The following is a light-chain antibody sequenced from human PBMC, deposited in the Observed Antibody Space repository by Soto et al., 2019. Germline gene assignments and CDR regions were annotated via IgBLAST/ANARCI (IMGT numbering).Light chain of an antibody. CDR2: GAS. Sequence: DIQLPQSPSSLSASVGDRVSITCRASRRISTSLNWYQQKPGKAPKLLIHGASTLQSGVPSRFSGTGSGTDFTLTISILQPEDFATYFCHQSYSLPQTFGQGTKLEIK. CDR3: HQSYSLPQT. V-gene: IGKV1-39*01. CDR1: RRISTS. J-gene: IGKJ2*01.